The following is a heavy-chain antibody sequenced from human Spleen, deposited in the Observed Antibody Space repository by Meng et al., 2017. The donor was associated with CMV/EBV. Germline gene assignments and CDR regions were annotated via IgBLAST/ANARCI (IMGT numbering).Heavy chain of an antibody. CDR3: ARVEVGNWFDP. J-gene: IGHJ5*02. D-gene: IGHD1-26*01. CDR2: IIPILGIA. V-gene: IGHV1-69*10. CDR1: GGTFSGYA. Sequence: SCQASGGTFSGYAIRWVRQAPGQGLEWMGGIIPILGIANYAQKFQGRVTITADKSTSTAYMELSSLRSEDTAVYYCARVEVGNWFDPWGQGTLVTVSS.